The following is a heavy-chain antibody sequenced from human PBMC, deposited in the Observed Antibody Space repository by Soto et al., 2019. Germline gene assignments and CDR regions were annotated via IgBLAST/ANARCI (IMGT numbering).Heavy chain of an antibody. D-gene: IGHD6-13*01. J-gene: IGHJ4*02. CDR1: GYTFTSYG. V-gene: IGHV1-18*04. CDR3: ARAPQTVAGAGIWY. Sequence: ASVKVSCKASGYTFTSYGISWVRQAPGQGLEWMGWISGYNGDTNYAQKLRGRVTMTTDTSTSTAYMELRSLRSDDTAVYYCARAPQTVAGAGIWYWGQGTLVTVSS. CDR2: ISGYNGDT.